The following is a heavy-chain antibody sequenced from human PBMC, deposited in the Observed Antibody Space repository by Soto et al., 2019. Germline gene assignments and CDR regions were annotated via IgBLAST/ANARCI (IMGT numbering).Heavy chain of an antibody. V-gene: IGHV3-30-3*01. CDR1: GFTFSTYA. CDR3: SRPGEPGSCYGQDV. Sequence: LRLACAAAGFTFSTYAMEWVLQAPGNGQVGVALISYDGSAKSYAAAVQGRVTVSRDNSKNTLYLQMNRLRAEDTAVHYCSRPGEPGSCYGQDVWGQGTSVTVS. CDR2: ISYDGSAK. J-gene: IGHJ6*01. D-gene: IGHD5-12*01.